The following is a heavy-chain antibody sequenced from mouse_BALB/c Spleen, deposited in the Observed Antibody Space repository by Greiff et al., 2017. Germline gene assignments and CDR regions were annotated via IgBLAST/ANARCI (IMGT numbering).Heavy chain of an antibody. D-gene: IGHD2-2*01. CDR2: INSNGGST. J-gene: IGHJ4*01. CDR1: GFTFSSYG. Sequence: EVKLMESGGGLVQPGGSLKLSCAASGFTFSSYGMSWVRQTPDKRLELVATINSNGGSTYYPDSVKGRFTISRDNAKNTLYLHMSSLKSEDTAMYYCARVGYYGYDGYAMDYWGQGTSVTVSS. CDR3: ARVGYYGYDGYAMDY. V-gene: IGHV5-6-3*01.